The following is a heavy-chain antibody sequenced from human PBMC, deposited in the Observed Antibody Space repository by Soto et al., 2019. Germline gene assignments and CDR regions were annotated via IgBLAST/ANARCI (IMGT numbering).Heavy chain of an antibody. J-gene: IGHJ6*02. Sequence: GSLRLGCAASGLTVSICVMGLVLQAPGKGLEWVSDIIDSGASTYYADSVKGRFTISRDNSKSTLYLQMNSLRAEDTALYYCAKGRSYYYYYGVDVWGQGTTVTVSS. V-gene: IGHV3-23*01. CDR3: AKGRSYYYYYGVDV. CDR1: GLTVSICV. CDR2: IIDSGAST.